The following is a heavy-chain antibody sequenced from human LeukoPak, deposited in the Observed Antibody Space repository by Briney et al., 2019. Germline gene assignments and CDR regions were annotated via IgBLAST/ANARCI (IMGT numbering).Heavy chain of an antibody. CDR1: GYTFTSYG. CDR2: ISAYNGNT. Sequence: GASVKVSCKASGYTFTSYGISWVRQAPGQGLEWMGWISAYNGNTNYAQKLQGRVTITADESTSTAYMELSSLRSEDTAVYYCARDQPLITAKTLRFSGGWFDPWGQGTLVTVSS. V-gene: IGHV1-18*01. J-gene: IGHJ5*02. CDR3: ARDQPLITAKTLRFSGGWFDP. D-gene: IGHD3-3*01.